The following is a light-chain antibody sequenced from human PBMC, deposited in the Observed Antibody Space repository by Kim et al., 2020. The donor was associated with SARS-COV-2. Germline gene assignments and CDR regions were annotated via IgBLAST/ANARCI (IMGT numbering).Light chain of an antibody. CDR1: QSLSSN. J-gene: IGKJ4*01. V-gene: IGKV3-15*01. Sequence: EIVMTQSPATLSVSPGERATLSCRASQSLSSNLAWYQQKPGQAPRLLIYGTSTRVTGIPDRFSGSGSGTEFTLTISSLQSEDFAVYSCQQYNKWPLTFGGGTKVDIK. CDR2: GTS. CDR3: QQYNKWPLT.